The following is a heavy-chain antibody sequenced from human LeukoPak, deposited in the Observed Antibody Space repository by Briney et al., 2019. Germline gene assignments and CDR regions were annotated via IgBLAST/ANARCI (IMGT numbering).Heavy chain of an antibody. Sequence: GESLKISCKGSGYSFTSYWIGWVRQMPGKGLEWMRIIYPGDSDTRYSPSFQGQVTISADKSISTAYLQWSSLKASDTAMYYCARTTMVRGVRYYFDYWGQGTLVTVSS. CDR3: ARTTMVRGVRYYFDY. CDR2: IYPGDSDT. J-gene: IGHJ4*02. D-gene: IGHD3-10*01. CDR1: GYSFTSYW. V-gene: IGHV5-51*01.